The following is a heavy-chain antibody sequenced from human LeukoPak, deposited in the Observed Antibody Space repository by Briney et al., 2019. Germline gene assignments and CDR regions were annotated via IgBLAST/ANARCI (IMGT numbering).Heavy chain of an antibody. CDR1: GFTFSSYS. J-gene: IGHJ4*02. Sequence: PGGSLRLSCAASGFTFSSYSMNWVRQAPGKGLEWVSSISSSSNYIYYADSVKGRFTISRDNAKNSLYLQMNSLTAEDTAVYYCARGPSGYHNTGGQGTLVTVSS. CDR3: ARGPSGYHNT. CDR2: ISSSSNYI. V-gene: IGHV3-21*01. D-gene: IGHD5-12*01.